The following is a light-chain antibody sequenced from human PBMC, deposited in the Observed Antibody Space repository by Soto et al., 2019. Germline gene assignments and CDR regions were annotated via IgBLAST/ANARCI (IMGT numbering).Light chain of an antibody. CDR3: QQYGSSPQT. CDR1: QSVSSSY. J-gene: IGKJ1*01. V-gene: IGKV3-20*01. Sequence: FSKSPGTLSLSQGESATLACRASQSVSSSYLAWYQQNNGQPPRLLIYGASSRDTGIPDRFSGSGSGTDFTLTISRLETEDFAVYYCQQYGSSPQTFGQGTKVDIK. CDR2: GAS.